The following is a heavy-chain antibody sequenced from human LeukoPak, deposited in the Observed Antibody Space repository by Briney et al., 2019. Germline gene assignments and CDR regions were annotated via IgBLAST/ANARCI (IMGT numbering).Heavy chain of an antibody. J-gene: IGHJ6*02. Sequence: GGSLRLSCAASGFALSSHWMTWVRQVPGRGPEWVANVNRDGSETYYLDSVKGRLTISKDNAKNSLYLQMNSLRAEDTALYHCARNNGMDVWGQGTTVIVSS. CDR3: ARNNGMDV. CDR1: GFALSSHW. V-gene: IGHV3-7*03. CDR2: VNRDGSET.